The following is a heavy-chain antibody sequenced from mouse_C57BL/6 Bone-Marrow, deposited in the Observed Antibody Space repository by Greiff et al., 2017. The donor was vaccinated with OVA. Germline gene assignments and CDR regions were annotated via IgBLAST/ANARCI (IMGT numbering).Heavy chain of an antibody. J-gene: IGHJ2*01. CDR2: IDPSDSET. V-gene: IGHV1-52*01. CDR3: ARKSYYYGSNYFDY. CDR1: GYTFTSYW. Sequence: QVQLKESGAELVRPGSSVKLSCKASGYTFTSYWMHWVKQRPIQGLEWIGNIDPSDSETHYNQKFKDKATLTVDKSSSTAYMQLSSLTSEDSAVYYCARKSYYYGSNYFDYWGQGTTLTVSS. D-gene: IGHD1-1*01.